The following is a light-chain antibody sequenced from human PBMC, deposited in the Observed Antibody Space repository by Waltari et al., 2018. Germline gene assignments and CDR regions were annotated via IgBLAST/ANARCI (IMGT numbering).Light chain of an antibody. Sequence: QSVLTQPPSASGTPGQRVTISCSGSSSNSGSNSVNWYQHLPGTAPKLLIYDNNQRPSGLPDRFSGSKSGTSASLAISGLRSEDEADYYCAAWHDILNYYVFGTGTRLIVL. J-gene: IGLJ1*01. CDR1: SSNSGSNS. CDR2: DNN. V-gene: IGLV1-44*01. CDR3: AAWHDILNYYV.